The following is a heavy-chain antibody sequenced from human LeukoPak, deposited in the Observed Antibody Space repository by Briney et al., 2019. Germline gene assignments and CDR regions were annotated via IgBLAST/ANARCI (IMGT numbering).Heavy chain of an antibody. CDR3: ARSISSSSNWFDP. J-gene: IGHJ5*02. D-gene: IGHD6-6*01. Sequence: GGSLRLSCAASGFTFSRYWMSWVRQAPGKGLEWAANIKQDGSEKYYVDSVKGRFTISRDNAESSLYLQMNSLRAEDTAVYYCARSISSSSNWFDPWGQGTLVTVSS. CDR2: IKQDGSEK. CDR1: GFTFSRYW. V-gene: IGHV3-7*01.